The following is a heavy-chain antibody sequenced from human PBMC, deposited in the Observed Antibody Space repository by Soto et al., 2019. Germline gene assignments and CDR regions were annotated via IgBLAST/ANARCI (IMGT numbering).Heavy chain of an antibody. CDR2: INPSGGST. Sequence: ASVKVSCKASGYTFTSYGISWVRQAPGQGLEWMGIINPSGGSTSYAQKFQGRVTMTGDTSTSTVYMELSSLRSEDTAVYYCAVVHYRDGYNSPLDYWGQGTLVTVSS. V-gene: IGHV1-46*01. CDR1: GYTFTSYG. J-gene: IGHJ4*02. D-gene: IGHD5-12*01. CDR3: AVVHYRDGYNSPLDY.